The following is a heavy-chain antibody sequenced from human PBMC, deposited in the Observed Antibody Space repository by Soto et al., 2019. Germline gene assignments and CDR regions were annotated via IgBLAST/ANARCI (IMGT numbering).Heavy chain of an antibody. CDR3: AREPGIYYAMDV. CDR2: RSSGGITI. V-gene: IGHV3-11*01. CDR1: GFTFRDSD. J-gene: IGHJ6*02. Sequence: GALRLSCPASGFTFRDSDMAWIRQAPGKGLEWLSYRSSGGITIDYADSVKGRFTVSRDNAKNSMYLQMNNMRVEDTAVYYCAREPGIYYAMDVWGQGTTVTVSS. D-gene: IGHD3-10*01.